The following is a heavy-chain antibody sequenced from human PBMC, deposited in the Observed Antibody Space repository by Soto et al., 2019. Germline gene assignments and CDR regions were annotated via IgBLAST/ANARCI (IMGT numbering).Heavy chain of an antibody. Sequence: ASVKVSCKASGYTFTSYGISWVRQAPGQGLEWMGWISAYNGNTNYAQKLQGRVTMTTDTSTSTAYMGLRSLRSDDTAVYYCARIGRNCSSTSCYSWFDPWGQGTLVTVSS. CDR2: ISAYNGNT. V-gene: IGHV1-18*04. D-gene: IGHD2-2*02. J-gene: IGHJ5*02. CDR1: GYTFTSYG. CDR3: ARIGRNCSSTSCYSWFDP.